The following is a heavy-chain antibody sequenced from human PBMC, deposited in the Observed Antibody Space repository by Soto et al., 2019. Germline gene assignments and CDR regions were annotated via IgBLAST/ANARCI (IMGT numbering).Heavy chain of an antibody. V-gene: IGHV3-23*01. CDR2: ISGSGGST. CDR1: GFTFSSYA. J-gene: IGHJ6*02. D-gene: IGHD1-26*01. CDR3: AKDRIVDSGSYYYYYYGMDV. Sequence: GGSLRLSCAASGFTFSSYAMSWVRQAPGKGLEWVSAISGSGGSTYYADSVKGRFTISRDNSKNTLYLQMNSLRAEDTAVYYCAKDRIVDSGSYYYYYYGMDVWGQGTTVTVSS.